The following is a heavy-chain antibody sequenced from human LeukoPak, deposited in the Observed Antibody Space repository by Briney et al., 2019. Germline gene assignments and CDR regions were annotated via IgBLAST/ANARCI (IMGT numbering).Heavy chain of an antibody. CDR3: AADRAYSSGWYEFDY. CDR2: IVVGSGNT. V-gene: IGHV1-58*02. CDR1: GFTFSSSA. J-gene: IGHJ4*02. Sequence: ASVKVSCKASGFTFSSSAMQWVQQARGQRLEWIGWIVVGSGNTNYAQKFQERVTITRDMSTSTAYMELSSLRSEDTAVYYCAADRAYSSGWYEFDYWGQGTLVTVSS. D-gene: IGHD6-19*01.